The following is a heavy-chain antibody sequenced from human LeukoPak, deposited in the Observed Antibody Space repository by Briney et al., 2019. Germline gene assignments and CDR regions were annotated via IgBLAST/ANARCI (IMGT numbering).Heavy chain of an antibody. V-gene: IGHV3-30*02. J-gene: IGHJ4*02. D-gene: IGHD3-3*01. CDR1: GFTFSSYG. CDR3: AKGNYDFWSGHFDY. CDR2: IRYDGSNK. Sequence: QAGGSLRLSCAASGFTFSSYGMHWVRQAPGKGLEWVAFIRYDGSNKYCADSVKGRFTISRDNSKNTLYLQMNSLRAEDTAVYYCAKGNYDFWSGHFDYWGQGTLVTVSS.